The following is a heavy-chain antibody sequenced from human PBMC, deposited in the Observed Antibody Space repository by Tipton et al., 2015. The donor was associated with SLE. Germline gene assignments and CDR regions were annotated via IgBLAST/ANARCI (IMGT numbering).Heavy chain of an antibody. CDR2: FYYGGST. J-gene: IGHJ4*01. Sequence: TLSLTCAVSGGSIRSSNFYWGWIRQPPGRGLDWIGGFYYGGSTFFDPSLKSRVAISIDTSKNQFSLKLTSVTAADTAIYYCARHYGIMSTPLYYFDSWGQGALVTVSS. CDR3: ARHYGIMSTPLYYFDS. D-gene: IGHD3-9*01. CDR1: GGSIRSSNFY. V-gene: IGHV4-39*07.